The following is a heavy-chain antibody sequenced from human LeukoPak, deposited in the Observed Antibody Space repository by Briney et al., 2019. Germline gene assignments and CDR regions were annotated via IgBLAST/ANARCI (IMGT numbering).Heavy chain of an antibody. Sequence: ASVKVSCKTSGYTFITYGISWVRQAPGQGLEWMGWISVYNGDTSYAQKFQGRVTMTRDTSTRTAYMELRSLTSDDTAVYHCARDFYSSGGTWYDLFDYWGQGTLVTVSP. CDR1: GYTFITYG. CDR2: ISVYNGDT. V-gene: IGHV1-18*01. CDR3: ARDFYSSGGTWYDLFDY. D-gene: IGHD2-15*01. J-gene: IGHJ4*02.